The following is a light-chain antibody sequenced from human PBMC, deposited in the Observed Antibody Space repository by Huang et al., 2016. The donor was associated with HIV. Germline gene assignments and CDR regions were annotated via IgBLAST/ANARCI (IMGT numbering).Light chain of an antibody. V-gene: IGKV3-11*01. J-gene: IGKJ4*01. CDR1: QSLNKF. CDR2: NAT. CDR3: QQRSSSLT. Sequence: IVLTQSPATLYLSPGERATLSCRASQSLNKFFAWYQQKPGQAPRLLIYNATDRATGVPARVSGGGSGTDFTLTITDLKAEDFAIYYCQQRSSSLTFGGGTKVEIK.